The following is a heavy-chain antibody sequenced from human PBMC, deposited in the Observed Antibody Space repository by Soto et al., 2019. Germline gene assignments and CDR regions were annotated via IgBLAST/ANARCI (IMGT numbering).Heavy chain of an antibody. D-gene: IGHD3-10*01. J-gene: IGHJ6*02. CDR3: ARDTDYGSGSYYTAGMDV. Sequence: QVQLVESGGGVVQPGRSLRLSCAASGFTFSSYGMHWVRQAPGKGLEWVAVIWYDGSNKYYADSVKGRFTISRDNSKNTLYLQRNSRRAEDTAVYYCARDTDYGSGSYYTAGMDVWGQGTTVTVSS. CDR2: IWYDGSNK. CDR1: GFTFSSYG. V-gene: IGHV3-33*01.